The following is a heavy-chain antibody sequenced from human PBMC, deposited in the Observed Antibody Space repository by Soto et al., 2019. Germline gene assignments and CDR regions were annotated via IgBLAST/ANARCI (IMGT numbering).Heavy chain of an antibody. V-gene: IGHV4-39*01. D-gene: IGHD5-12*01. CDR2: IYYSGST. Sequence: QQQLQEAGPGLVKPSDTLSLPCTVSAGSVSSSNFYWGWIRQSPGKGLALIGSIYYSGSTYYNPSLTSRVTIPVDKSKNRFSLKVISVTAADTAVYSCARLEGRATISYYFDYWGPGTLV. CDR1: AGSVSSSNFY. CDR3: ARLEGRATISYYFDY. J-gene: IGHJ4*02.